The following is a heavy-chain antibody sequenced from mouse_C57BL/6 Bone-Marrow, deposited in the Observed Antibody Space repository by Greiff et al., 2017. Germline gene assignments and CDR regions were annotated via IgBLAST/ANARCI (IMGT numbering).Heavy chain of an antibody. Sequence: VQLKESGPGLVKPSQSLSLTCSVTGYSITSGYYWNWIRQFPGNKLEWMGYISYDGSNNYNPSLKNRISITRDTSKNQFFLKLNSVTTEDTATYYCARDSPDYYGSSPDYWGQGTTLTVSS. J-gene: IGHJ2*01. D-gene: IGHD1-1*01. CDR2: ISYDGSN. V-gene: IGHV3-6*01. CDR3: ARDSPDYYGSSPDY. CDR1: GYSITSGYY.